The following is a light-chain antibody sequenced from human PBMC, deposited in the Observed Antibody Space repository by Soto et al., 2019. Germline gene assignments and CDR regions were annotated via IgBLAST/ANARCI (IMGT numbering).Light chain of an antibody. Sequence: EIVLTQSPGTLSLSPGERATLSCRASQRVSSSYLAWYQQKPGQAPRLLIYGASSRATGIPDRLSGSGSETDFTLTISRLEPADFAVYYCHQYGRSSFTFGPGPKVDIK. J-gene: IGKJ3*01. CDR2: GAS. V-gene: IGKV3-20*01. CDR1: QRVSSSY. CDR3: HQYGRSSFT.